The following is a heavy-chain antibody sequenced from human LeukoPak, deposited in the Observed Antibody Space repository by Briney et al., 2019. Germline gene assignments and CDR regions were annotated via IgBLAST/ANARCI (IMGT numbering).Heavy chain of an antibody. CDR1: GYTFTRYG. J-gene: IGHJ4*02. D-gene: IGHD3-3*01. V-gene: IGHV1-18*03. Sequence: ASVKVSCKASGYTFTRYGIRWVRQAPGQGLEWMGSISAYNGNTNYAQKLQGRVTMTTDTSTSTAYIELSSLSCEDMAVYYCARAGRSGLVYWGQGTLVTVSS. CDR3: ARAGRSGLVY. CDR2: ISAYNGNT.